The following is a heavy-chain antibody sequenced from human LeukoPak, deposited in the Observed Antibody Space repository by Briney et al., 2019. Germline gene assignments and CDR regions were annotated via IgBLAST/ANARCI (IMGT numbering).Heavy chain of an antibody. CDR2: IYYSGST. Sequence: SETLSLTCTVSGGSISSYYWSWIRQPPGKGLEWIGYIYYSGSTNYNPSLKSRVTISVDTSKNQFSLKLSSVTAADTAVYYCAVSRSLEWFPPYFQHWGQGTLVTVSS. CDR1: GGSISSYY. D-gene: IGHD3-3*01. V-gene: IGHV4-59*01. CDR3: AVSRSLEWFPPYFQH. J-gene: IGHJ1*01.